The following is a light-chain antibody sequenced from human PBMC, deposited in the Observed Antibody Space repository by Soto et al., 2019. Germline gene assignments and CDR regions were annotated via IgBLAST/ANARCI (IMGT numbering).Light chain of an antibody. J-gene: IGLJ2*01. CDR2: EVT. V-gene: IGLV2-8*01. CDR3: SSYAGSTNFVL. Sequence: QSALTQPPSASGSPGQSVTISCSGTSSDIGAYNYVSWYQQHPGKAPKLMIFEVTKRPSGVPDRFSGSKSGNTASLTVSGLQAEDEADYYCSSYAGSTNFVLFGGGTKLTVL. CDR1: SSDIGAYNY.